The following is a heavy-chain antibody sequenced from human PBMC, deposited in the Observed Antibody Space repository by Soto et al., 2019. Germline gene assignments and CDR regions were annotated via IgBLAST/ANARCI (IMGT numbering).Heavy chain of an antibody. V-gene: IGHV1-46*01. Sequence: ASLKVSCKSSGYAFTSYYIHWVRQAPGQGLEWMGIINPSGGSTSYAQKFQGRVTMTRDTSTSTVYMELSSLRSEDTAVYYCARAETGYSSGWLDYWGQGTLVNVSS. CDR3: ARAETGYSSGWLDY. D-gene: IGHD6-19*01. J-gene: IGHJ4*02. CDR1: GYAFTSYY. CDR2: INPSGGST.